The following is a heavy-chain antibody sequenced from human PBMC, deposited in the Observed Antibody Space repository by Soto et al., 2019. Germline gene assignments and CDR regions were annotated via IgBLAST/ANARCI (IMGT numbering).Heavy chain of an antibody. J-gene: IGHJ6*02. CDR1: GFTFSSYA. D-gene: IGHD4-17*01. CDR3: AKVIPDYGGNSGYCYYGMDV. CDR2: ISGSGGST. V-gene: IGHV3-23*01. Sequence: EVQLLESGGGLVQPGGSLRLSCAASGFTFSSYAMSWVRQAPGKGLEWVSAISGSGGSTYYADSVKGRFTISRDNSKNTLYLQMNSLRAEDTAVYYCAKVIPDYGGNSGYCYYGMDVWGQGTTVTVSS.